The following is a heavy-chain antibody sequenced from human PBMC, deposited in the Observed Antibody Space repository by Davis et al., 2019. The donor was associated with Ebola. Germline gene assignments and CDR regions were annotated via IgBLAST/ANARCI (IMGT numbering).Heavy chain of an antibody. D-gene: IGHD3-10*01. V-gene: IGHV3-7*03. Sequence: PGGSLRLSCAASGFTFSSYWMSWVRQAPGKGLEWVANIKQDGSEKYYVDSVKGRFTISRDNAKNSLYLQMNSLRAEDTAVYYCARYGGRGSGSYGHYYYGMDVWGQGTTVTVSS. CDR1: GFTFSSYW. CDR2: IKQDGSEK. J-gene: IGHJ6*02. CDR3: ARYGGRGSGSYGHYYYGMDV.